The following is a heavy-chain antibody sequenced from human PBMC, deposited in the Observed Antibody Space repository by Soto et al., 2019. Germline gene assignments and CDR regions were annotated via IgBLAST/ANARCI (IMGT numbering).Heavy chain of an antibody. D-gene: IGHD3-16*01. Sequence: XSVKVSCKASGYPFTGYYLHWIRQAPGQGLQWMGWMRPDSGGANYAQKFQGRVSMTRDTSTSTFYMELSRLASDDTAVYYCARDPHEGVYDYWGQGTQVTVSS. CDR3: ARDPHEGVYDY. V-gene: IGHV1-2*02. J-gene: IGHJ4*02. CDR2: MRPDSGGA. CDR1: GYPFTGYY.